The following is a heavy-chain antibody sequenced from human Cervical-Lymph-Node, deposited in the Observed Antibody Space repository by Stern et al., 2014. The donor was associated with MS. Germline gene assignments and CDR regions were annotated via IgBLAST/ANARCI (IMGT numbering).Heavy chain of an antibody. V-gene: IGHV1-69*01. Sequence: QVQLVQSGAEVKKPGSSMKVSCKASGGTFSSTEISWVRQAPGQGLEWLGGINPLFGTTTYARKVQGRVTLAAHASTSTANMKMRSLRSEDTAVYYCVRDQGGIAGSWGQGTLVTVSS. J-gene: IGHJ4*02. CDR2: INPLFGTT. D-gene: IGHD6-13*01. CDR3: VRDQGGIAGS. CDR1: GGTFSSTE.